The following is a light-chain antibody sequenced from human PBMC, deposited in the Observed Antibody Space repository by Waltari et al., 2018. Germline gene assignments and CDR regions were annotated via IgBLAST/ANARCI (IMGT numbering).Light chain of an antibody. Sequence: DFQMTQSPSSLSASVGDRVTITCQASQDISNNLNWYQQKPGQAPKLLIFDASNLEVGVPSRCSGSGAGTYFSLTISSLQPEDTATYYCEEYDYLPVTFGGGTKVEIK. V-gene: IGKV1-33*01. J-gene: IGKJ4*01. CDR3: EEYDYLPVT. CDR1: QDISNN. CDR2: DAS.